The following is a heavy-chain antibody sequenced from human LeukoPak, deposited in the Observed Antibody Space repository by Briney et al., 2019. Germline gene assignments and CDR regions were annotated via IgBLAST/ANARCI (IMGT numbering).Heavy chain of an antibody. V-gene: IGHV3-30*02. Sequence: TGGSLRLSCAASGFTFSSYGMHWVRQAPGKGLEWVAFIRYDGSNKYYADSVKGRFTISRDNSKNTLYLQMNSLRAEDTAVYYCANLFTVAGTLGNEIDYWGQGTLVTVSS. J-gene: IGHJ4*02. D-gene: IGHD6-19*01. CDR2: IRYDGSNK. CDR3: ANLFTVAGTLGNEIDY. CDR1: GFTFSSYG.